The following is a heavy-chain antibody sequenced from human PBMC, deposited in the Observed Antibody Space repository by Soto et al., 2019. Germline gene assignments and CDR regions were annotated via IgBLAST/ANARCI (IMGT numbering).Heavy chain of an antibody. J-gene: IGHJ6*04. Sequence: QITLKESGPTLVKPTQTLTLTCTFSGFSFTTYGVGVGWIRQAPGKAPEGLELIYWDDQKTFRSSLESRLTITKDTSKDQVVLTITNMDPVDTATYYCTKKGQYHDSSACGRDCYMDVWGKGTTVTVSS. CDR1: GFSFTTYGVG. D-gene: IGHD2-2*01. CDR2: IYWDDQK. V-gene: IGHV2-5*02. CDR3: TKKGQYHDSSACGRDCYMDV.